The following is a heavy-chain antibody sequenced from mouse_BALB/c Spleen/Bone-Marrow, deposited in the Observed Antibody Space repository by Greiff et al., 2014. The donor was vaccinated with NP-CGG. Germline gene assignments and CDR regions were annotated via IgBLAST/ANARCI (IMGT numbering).Heavy chain of an antibody. CDR2: IWAGGST. CDR3: ASPNAWFAY. Sequence: VQRVESGPGLVAPSQSLSITCTVSGFSLTSYGVHWVRQPPGKGLEWLGVIWAGGSTNYNSALMSRLSISKDNSKSQVFLKMNSLQTGDTAMYYCASPNAWFAYWAKGLWSLSLQ. J-gene: IGHJ3*01. CDR1: GFSLTSYG. V-gene: IGHV2-9*02.